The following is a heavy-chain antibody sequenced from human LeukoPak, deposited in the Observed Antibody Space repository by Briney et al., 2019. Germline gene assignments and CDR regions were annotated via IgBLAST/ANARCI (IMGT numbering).Heavy chain of an antibody. CDR3: AKDGKLRYFDWLFDY. D-gene: IGHD3-9*01. J-gene: IGHJ4*02. V-gene: IGHV3-43D*04. Sequence: GSLRLSCAASGFTFDDYAMHWVRQAPGKGLEWVSLISWDGGSTYYADSVKGRFTISRDNSKNSLYLQMNSLRAEDTALYYCAKDGKLRYFDWLFDYWGQGTLVTVSS. CDR1: GFTFDDYA. CDR2: ISWDGGST.